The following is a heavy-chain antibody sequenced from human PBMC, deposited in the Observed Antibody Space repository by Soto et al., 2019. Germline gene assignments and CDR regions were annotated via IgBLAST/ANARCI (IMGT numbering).Heavy chain of an antibody. J-gene: IGHJ4*02. Sequence: SETLSLTCTVSGGSISSYYWSWIRQPPGKGLEWIGYIYYSGSTNYNPSLKSRVTISVDTSKNQFSLKLSSVTAADTAVYYCARGKDYYDSSGYCFDYWGQGTLVTVPQ. V-gene: IGHV4-59*01. CDR3: ARGKDYYDSSGYCFDY. D-gene: IGHD3-22*01. CDR2: IYYSGST. CDR1: GGSISSYY.